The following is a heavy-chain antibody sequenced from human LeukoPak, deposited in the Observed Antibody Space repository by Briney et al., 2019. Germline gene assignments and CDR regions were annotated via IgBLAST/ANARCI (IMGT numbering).Heavy chain of an antibody. CDR3: ARLGCYYGSGSYYLDY. D-gene: IGHD3-10*01. J-gene: IGHJ4*02. CDR1: GGPISSYY. Sequence: PETLSLTCTVLGGPISSYYWSWIRQPPGKGLEWIGYIYYSGSTYYNPSFKSRVTISGDASKNQFSLKLSSVTAADTAVYYCARLGCYYGSGSYYLDYGGQGTLVTVSS. CDR2: IYYSGST. V-gene: IGHV4-59*12.